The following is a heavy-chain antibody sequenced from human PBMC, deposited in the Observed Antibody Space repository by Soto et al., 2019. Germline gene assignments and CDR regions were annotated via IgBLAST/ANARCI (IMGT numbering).Heavy chain of an antibody. J-gene: IGHJ4*02. CDR1: GGSISSGDYY. Sequence: TLSLTCTVSGGSISSGDYYWSWIRQPPGKGLEWIGYIYYSGSTYYNPSLKSRVTISVDTSKNQFSLKLSSVTAADTAVYYCASVLDGYPYYFDYWGQGTLVTVSS. V-gene: IGHV4-30-4*01. CDR2: IYYSGST. CDR3: ASVLDGYPYYFDY. D-gene: IGHD5-12*01.